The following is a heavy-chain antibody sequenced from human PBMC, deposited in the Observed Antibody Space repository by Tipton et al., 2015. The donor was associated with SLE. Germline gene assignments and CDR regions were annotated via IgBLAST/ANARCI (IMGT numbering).Heavy chain of an antibody. CDR1: GFTVSSNY. V-gene: IGHV3-23*01. Sequence: GSLRLSCAASGFTVSSNYMSWVRQAPGKGLEWVSAISGSGGSTYYADSVKGRFTISRDNSKNTLYLQMNSLRAEDTAVYYCPFTPAAGKGGDDWGQGTLVTVSS. J-gene: IGHJ4*02. CDR2: ISGSGGST. D-gene: IGHD6-13*01. CDR3: PFTPAAGKGGDD.